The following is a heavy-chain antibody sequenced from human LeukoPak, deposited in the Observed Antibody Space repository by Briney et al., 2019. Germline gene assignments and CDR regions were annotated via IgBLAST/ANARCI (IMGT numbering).Heavy chain of an antibody. CDR1: GFTFSSYS. CDR3: TTDGYYYDSSGNNWYFDL. J-gene: IGHJ2*01. D-gene: IGHD3-22*01. V-gene: IGHV3-21*03. CDR2: ISTSSSYI. Sequence: PGGSLRLSCAASGFTFSSYSMSWVRQAPGKGLEWVSSISTSSSYIYYADSVKGRFTISRDDSKNTLYLQMNSLKTEDTAVYYCTTDGYYYDSSGNNWYFDLWGRGTLVTVSS.